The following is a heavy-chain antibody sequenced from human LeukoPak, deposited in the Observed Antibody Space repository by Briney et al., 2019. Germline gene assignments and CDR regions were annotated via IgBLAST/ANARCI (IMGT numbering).Heavy chain of an antibody. CDR1: GFTFDDYA. CDR2: ISWNSGSI. D-gene: IGHD3-3*01. CDR3: TRDFDFSSAI. J-gene: IGHJ4*02. V-gene: IGHV3-9*01. Sequence: PGRSLRLSCAASGFTFDDYAMHWVRQAPGKGLEWVSGISWNSGSIGYADSVKGRFTISRDNAKNTLFLQMNSLRAEDTAVYYCTRDFDFSSAIWGQGTLVTVSS.